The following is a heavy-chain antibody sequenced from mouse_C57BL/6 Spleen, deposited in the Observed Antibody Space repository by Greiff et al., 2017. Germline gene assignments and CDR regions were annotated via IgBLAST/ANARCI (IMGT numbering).Heavy chain of an antibody. CDR2: INPYNGGT. CDR1: GYTFTDYY. J-gene: IGHJ3*01. Sequence: VEPGASVKMSCKASGYTFTDYYMNWVKQSHGKSLEWIGVINPYNGGTSYNQKFKGKATLTVDKSSSTAYMELNSLTSEDSAVYYCAREELFAYWGQGTLVTVSA. V-gene: IGHV1-19*01. CDR3: AREELFAY.